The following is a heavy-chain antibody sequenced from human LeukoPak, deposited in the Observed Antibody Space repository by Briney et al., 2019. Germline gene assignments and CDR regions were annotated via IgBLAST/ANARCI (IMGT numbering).Heavy chain of an antibody. Sequence: GGSLRLSCAASGFTFSSYSMNWVRQAPGKGLEWVSYISSLSGTINYADSVKGRFIISRDNSKNTLYLQMGSLRAEDMAVYYCARDGYRVPGYYYYYMDVWGKGTTVTISS. J-gene: IGHJ6*03. D-gene: IGHD5-24*01. CDR1: GFTFSSYS. V-gene: IGHV3-48*01. CDR2: ISSLSGTI. CDR3: ARDGYRVPGYYYYYMDV.